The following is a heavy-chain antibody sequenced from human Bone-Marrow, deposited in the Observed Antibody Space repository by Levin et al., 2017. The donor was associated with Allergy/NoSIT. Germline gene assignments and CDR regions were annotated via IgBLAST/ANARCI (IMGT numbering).Heavy chain of an antibody. D-gene: IGHD4-23*01. J-gene: IGHJ6*02. Sequence: PGGSLRLSCAASGFIFSDYYMSWIRQAPGRGLECISYISSSGDTIYYADSVKGRFTITRDNAKNSLYLQMKSLRGDDSAVYYCARDFWGYGGSPHYNAMDVWGQGTTVTVSS. V-gene: IGHV3-11*01. CDR1: GFIFSDYY. CDR2: ISSSGDTI. CDR3: ARDFWGYGGSPHYNAMDV.